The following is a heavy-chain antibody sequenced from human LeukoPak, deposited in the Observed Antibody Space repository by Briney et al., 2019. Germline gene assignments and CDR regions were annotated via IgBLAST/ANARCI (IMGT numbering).Heavy chain of an antibody. CDR2: ISYDGSNK. Sequence: GRSLRLSCAASGFTFSSYAMHWVRQAPGKGLEWVPVISYDGSNKYYADSVKGRFTISRDNSQNTLYLQMNSLRAEDTVVYYCARDVRYYGSGTYYNVDYFDYWGQGTLVTVSS. CDR3: ARDVRYYGSGTYYNVDYFDY. D-gene: IGHD3-10*01. CDR1: GFTFSSYA. V-gene: IGHV3-30*04. J-gene: IGHJ4*02.